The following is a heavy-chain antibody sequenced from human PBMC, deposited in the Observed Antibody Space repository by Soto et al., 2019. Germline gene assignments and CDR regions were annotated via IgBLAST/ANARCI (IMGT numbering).Heavy chain of an antibody. V-gene: IGHV3-43*01. D-gene: IGHD4-4*01. Sequence: GGSLRLSCAASGFTFDDYTMHWVRQAPGKGLEWVSLISWDGGSTYYADSVKGRFTISRDNSKNSLYLQMNSLRTEDTALYYCAKAPYSNYVGLSVDDWGQRTPVTVSS. CDR1: GFTFDDYT. CDR3: AKAPYSNYVGLSVDD. CDR2: ISWDGGST. J-gene: IGHJ4*02.